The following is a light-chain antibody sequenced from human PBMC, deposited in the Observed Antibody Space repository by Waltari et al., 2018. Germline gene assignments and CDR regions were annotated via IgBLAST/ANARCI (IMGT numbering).Light chain of an antibody. V-gene: IGLV2-11*01. CDR2: DVP. J-gene: IGLJ3*02. CDR1: SSDVGGYNY. Sequence: QSALTQPRSVSGSPGQSVTISCTGTSSDVGGYNYVSWYQHHPGKAPKLLIYDVPKRPSGVPDRFSDARSDNTASLTSSGLQAEDEADYYCCSYAGSITFWVFGGGTKLTVL. CDR3: CSYAGSITFWV.